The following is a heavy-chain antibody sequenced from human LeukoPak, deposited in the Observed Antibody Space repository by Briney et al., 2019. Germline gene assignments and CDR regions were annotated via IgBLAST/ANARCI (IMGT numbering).Heavy chain of an antibody. CDR1: GFTFSSYA. J-gene: IGHJ4*02. V-gene: IGHV3-23*01. D-gene: IGHD3-9*01. CDR2: ISGSGGST. Sequence: PGGSLRLSCAASGFTFSSYAMSWVRQAPGKGLEWVSAISGSGGSTYYAGSVKGRFTISRDNSKNTLYLQMNSLRAEDTAVYYCAKDRPYYDILTGYTGNWGQGTLVTVSS. CDR3: AKDRPYYDILTGYTGN.